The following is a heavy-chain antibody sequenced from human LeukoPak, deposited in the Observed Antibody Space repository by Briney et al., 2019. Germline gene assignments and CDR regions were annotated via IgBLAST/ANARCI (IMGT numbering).Heavy chain of an antibody. CDR1: GFTFSNYG. CDR2: ISGSGHNT. CDR3: ATCGGSCDHWPHYYMDV. J-gene: IGHJ6*03. D-gene: IGHD2-15*01. Sequence: GGSLRLSCAASGFTFSNYGMNWVRQAPGKGLEWVSAISGSGHNTYYADSVKGRFTISRDNSKNSLYLQMNSLRAEDTAVYYCATCGGSCDHWPHYYMDVWGKGTTVTISS. V-gene: IGHV3-23*01.